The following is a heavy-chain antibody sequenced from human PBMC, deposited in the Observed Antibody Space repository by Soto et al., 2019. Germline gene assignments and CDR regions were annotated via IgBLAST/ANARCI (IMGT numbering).Heavy chain of an antibody. D-gene: IGHD3-10*01. CDR1: GYTFTGYY. V-gene: IGHV1-8*02. Sequence: ASVKVSCKASGYTFTGYYMHWVRQAPGQGLEWMGWINPNSGNTGYAQKFQGRVTMTRNTSISTAYMELSSLRSEDTAVYYCARFTVGGSGSHYNPTNGAFDIWGQGTMVTVSS. J-gene: IGHJ3*02. CDR3: ARFTVGGSGSHYNPTNGAFDI. CDR2: INPNSGNT.